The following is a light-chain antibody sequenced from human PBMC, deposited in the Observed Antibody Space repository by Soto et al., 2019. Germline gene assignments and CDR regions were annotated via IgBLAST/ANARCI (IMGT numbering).Light chain of an antibody. Sequence: DVQMTQSPSTLSASAGDRVTITCRASQNINKWLAWYQQKPGKAPNLLIYDASTLQSGVPSRFSGSGSGREFTLTISSLQPDDFATYFCQHYNSYSRWTFGQGTKVDIK. V-gene: IGKV1-5*01. CDR2: DAS. J-gene: IGKJ1*01. CDR3: QHYNSYSRWT. CDR1: QNINKW.